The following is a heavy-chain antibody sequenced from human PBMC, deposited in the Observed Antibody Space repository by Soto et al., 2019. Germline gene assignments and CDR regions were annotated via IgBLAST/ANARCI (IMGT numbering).Heavy chain of an antibody. V-gene: IGHV4-31*03. D-gene: IGHD3-10*01. Sequence: QVQLQESGPGLVKPSQTLSLTCTVSGGSISSGGYYWSWIRQHPGKGLEWIGYIYYSGSTYYNPSLKSRVTISVDTSKNQFSLKLSSVTAADTAVYYCARGQELLVGHRKVVYYYYKDVWGKGTTVTVSS. CDR1: GGSISSGGYY. CDR2: IYYSGST. CDR3: ARGQELLVGHRKVVYYYYKDV. J-gene: IGHJ6*03.